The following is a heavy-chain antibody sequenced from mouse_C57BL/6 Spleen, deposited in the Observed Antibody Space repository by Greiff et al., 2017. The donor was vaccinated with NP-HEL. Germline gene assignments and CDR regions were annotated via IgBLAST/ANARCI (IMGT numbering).Heavy chain of an antibody. J-gene: IGHJ2*01. V-gene: IGHV5-17*01. D-gene: IGHD1-1*01. CDR2: ISSGSSTI. CDR1: GFTFSDYG. CDR3: ARSYYGSSYVLFDY. Sequence: EVKLVESGGGLVKPGGSLKLSCAASGFTFSDYGMHWVRQAPEKGLEWVAYISSGSSTIYYADTVKGRFTISRDNVKNTLFLQMTSLRSEDTAMYYCARSYYGSSYVLFDYWGQGTTLTVSS.